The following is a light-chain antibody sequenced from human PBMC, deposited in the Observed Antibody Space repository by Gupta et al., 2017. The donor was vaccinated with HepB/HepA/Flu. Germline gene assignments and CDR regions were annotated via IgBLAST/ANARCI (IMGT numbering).Light chain of an antibody. Sequence: SYVLTQPPSVSVAPGKTARITCGGNNIGSQSVHWYQQKPGQAPVLVIYYDSDRSSGIPERFSGSNSGNTATLTISRVEAGDEADYYCQGWDSNSDHVLFGGGTKLTVL. CDR2: YDS. CDR3: QGWDSNSDHVL. V-gene: IGLV3-21*04. J-gene: IGLJ2*01. CDR1: NIGSQS.